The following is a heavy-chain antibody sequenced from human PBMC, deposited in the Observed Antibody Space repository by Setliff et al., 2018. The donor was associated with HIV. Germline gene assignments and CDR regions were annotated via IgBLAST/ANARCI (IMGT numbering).Heavy chain of an antibody. CDR3: ARDFGGYCSSMSCPGLFDP. CDR1: GGTFSNYG. J-gene: IGHJ5*02. V-gene: IGHV1-69*05. Sequence: ASVKVSCKASGGTFSNYGMSWVRQAPGQGLEWMGGIIPISGTANYAQKFQGRVTITTDESTSTAYMELSGLRSEDTAVYYCARDFGGYCSSMSCPGLFDPWGPGTLVTVSS. D-gene: IGHD2-2*01. CDR2: IIPISGTA.